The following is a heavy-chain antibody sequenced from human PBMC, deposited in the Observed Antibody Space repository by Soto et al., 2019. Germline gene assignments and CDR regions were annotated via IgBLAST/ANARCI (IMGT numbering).Heavy chain of an antibody. CDR1: GFTFSVAS. Sequence: GGSRRLSCAASGFTFSVASMNWVRQAPGRGLEWVSSISGTSDYISYADSVKGRFTISRDNAKNSLYLQMNSLRAEDTAVYYCATEPSYYGSGSYYYSDSWGQGA. V-gene: IGHV3-21*01. CDR3: ATEPSYYGSGSYYYSDS. J-gene: IGHJ4*02. CDR2: ISGTSDYI. D-gene: IGHD3-10*01.